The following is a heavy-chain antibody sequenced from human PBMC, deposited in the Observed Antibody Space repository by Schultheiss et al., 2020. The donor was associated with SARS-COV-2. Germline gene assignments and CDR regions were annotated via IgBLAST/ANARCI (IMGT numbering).Heavy chain of an antibody. J-gene: IGHJ4*02. CDR1: GFTFSSYS. CDR2: IYSGGST. D-gene: IGHD6-13*01. V-gene: IGHV3-66*01. Sequence: GSLRLSCAASGFTFSSYSMNWVRQAPGKGLEWVSVIYSGGSTYYADSVKGRFTISRDNSKNTLYLQMNSLRAEDTAVYYCASGKAADFDYWGQGTLVTVSS. CDR3: ASGKAADFDY.